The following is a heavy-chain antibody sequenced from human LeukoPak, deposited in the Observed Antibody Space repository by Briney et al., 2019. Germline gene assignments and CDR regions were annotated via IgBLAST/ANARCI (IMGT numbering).Heavy chain of an antibody. D-gene: IGHD6-19*01. CDR2: IKSKTDGGTT. CDR1: GFTFSNAW. V-gene: IGHV3-15*01. J-gene: IGHJ4*02. Sequence: GGSLRLSCAASGFTFSNAWMSWVRQAPGKGLEWVGRIKSKTDGGTTDYAAPVKGRFTISRDDSKNTLYLQMNSLKTEDTAVYYCTPMRPSFPTVAGSFDYWGRGTLVTVSS. CDR3: TPMRPSFPTVAGSFDY.